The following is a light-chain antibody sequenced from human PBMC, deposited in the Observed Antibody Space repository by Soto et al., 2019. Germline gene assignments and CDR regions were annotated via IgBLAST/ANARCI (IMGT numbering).Light chain of an antibody. CDR2: GNN. Sequence: SVLTQPPSVSGAPGQRVTISCTGNSSNIGAGYDVHWYQQLPGTAPTLLISGNNNRPSGVPDRLSGSKSGTSASLAITGLRAEDEADYFCQSYDSSLSGYVFGTGTKVTVL. CDR1: SSNIGAGYD. J-gene: IGLJ1*01. CDR3: QSYDSSLSGYV. V-gene: IGLV1-40*01.